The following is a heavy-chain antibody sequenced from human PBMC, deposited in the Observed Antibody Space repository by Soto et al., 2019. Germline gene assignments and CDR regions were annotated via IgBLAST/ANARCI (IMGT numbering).Heavy chain of an antibody. D-gene: IGHD6-13*01. Sequence: DVQLVETGGGLIQPGGSLRLSCAASGFIVSSSYMSWVRQAPGKGLECVPVIYSDGRTYYADSVKGRFTISRDNSKNTLYLQMNRLSAEATAVYYCARCSGWYGQCYFDCWGQGTLVTVSS. CDR2: IYSDGRT. CDR3: ARCSGWYGQCYFDC. J-gene: IGHJ4*02. V-gene: IGHV3-53*02. CDR1: GFIVSSSY.